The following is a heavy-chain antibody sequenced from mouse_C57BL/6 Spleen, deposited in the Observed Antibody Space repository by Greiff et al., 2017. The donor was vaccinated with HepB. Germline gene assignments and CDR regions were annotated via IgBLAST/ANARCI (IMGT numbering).Heavy chain of an antibody. CDR1: GYAFSSYW. CDR2: IYPGDGDT. J-gene: IGHJ3*01. D-gene: IGHD2-4*01. Sequence: QVHVKQSGAELVKPGASVKISCKASGYAFSSYWMNWVKQRPGKGLEWIGQIYPGDGDTNYNGKFKGKATLTADKSSSTAYMQLSSLTSEDSAVYFCARRYDYDEAWFAYWGQGTLVTVSA. CDR3: ARRYDYDEAWFAY. V-gene: IGHV1-80*01.